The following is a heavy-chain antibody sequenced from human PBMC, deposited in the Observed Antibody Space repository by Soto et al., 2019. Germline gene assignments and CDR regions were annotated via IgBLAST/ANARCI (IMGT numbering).Heavy chain of an antibody. J-gene: IGHJ4*02. V-gene: IGHV3-23*01. D-gene: IGHD6-6*01. CDR2: ISGSTGTT. CDR1: GFMFNHYA. Sequence: GGSLILSCEASGFMFNHYAMAWVRQTPGKGLEWVSVISGSTGTTYYADSVKGRFTISRDNTKNTVYLQMNSLRVEDSALYSCAKVIVLGASTLEYWGPGTRVTVSS. CDR3: AKVIVLGASTLEY.